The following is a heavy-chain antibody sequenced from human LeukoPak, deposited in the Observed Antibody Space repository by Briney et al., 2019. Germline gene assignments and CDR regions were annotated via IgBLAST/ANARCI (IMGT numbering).Heavy chain of an antibody. D-gene: IGHD3-22*01. CDR2: ISGSGGST. CDR1: GFTFSSYA. J-gene: IGHJ2*01. V-gene: IGHV3-23*01. CDR3: AKALRVGVVDNWYFDL. Sequence: PGGSLRLSCAASGFTFSSYAMSWVRQAPGKGLEWVSAISGSGGSTYYADSVKGRFTISRDNSKNTLYLQMNSLRAEDTAVYYCAKALRVGVVDNWYFDLWGRGTLVTVSS.